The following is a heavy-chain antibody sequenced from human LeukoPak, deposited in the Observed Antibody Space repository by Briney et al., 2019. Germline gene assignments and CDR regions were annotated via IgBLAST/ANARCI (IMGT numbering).Heavy chain of an antibody. Sequence: GGSLRLSCAASGFTFSEYYVSWIRQARGEGLGWGSYICSSSSYTNYADSVKGRFTISRDNAKNSLYLQMNSLRAEDTAVYYCARDIAVAGTDYYGMDVWGKGATVTVSS. CDR2: ICSSSSYT. J-gene: IGHJ6*04. CDR1: GFTFSEYY. V-gene: IGHV3-11*06. CDR3: ARDIAVAGTDYYGMDV. D-gene: IGHD6-19*01.